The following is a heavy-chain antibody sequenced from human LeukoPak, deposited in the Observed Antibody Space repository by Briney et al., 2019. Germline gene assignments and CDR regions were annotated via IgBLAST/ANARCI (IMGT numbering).Heavy chain of an antibody. J-gene: IGHJ6*04. Sequence: GGSLRLSCAASGFTFSSYAMHWVRQAPGKGLEWVAVISYDGSNKYYADSVKGRFTISRDNSKNTLYLQMNSLRAEDTAVYYCARDPGDYVYYYYYGMDVWGKGTTITVSS. V-gene: IGHV3-30*04. D-gene: IGHD4-17*01. CDR1: GFTFSSYA. CDR3: ARDPGDYVYYYYYGMDV. CDR2: ISYDGSNK.